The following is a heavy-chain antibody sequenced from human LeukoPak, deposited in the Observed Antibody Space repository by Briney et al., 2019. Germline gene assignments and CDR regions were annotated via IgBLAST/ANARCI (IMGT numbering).Heavy chain of an antibody. D-gene: IGHD3-3*01. J-gene: IGHJ5*02. CDR1: GYSISTGDY. CDR3: SRHSITISEVVLSFPNWFDT. Sequence: SETLSLTCAVSGYSISTGDYWGWIRQPPGKGLEWIGGINHSGSTYDNPSLKSRVTMSIDTSKNQFSLKLTSVTAADTAVYFCSRHSITISEVVLSFPNWFDTWGQGTLVTVSS. CDR2: INHSGST. V-gene: IGHV4-38-2*01.